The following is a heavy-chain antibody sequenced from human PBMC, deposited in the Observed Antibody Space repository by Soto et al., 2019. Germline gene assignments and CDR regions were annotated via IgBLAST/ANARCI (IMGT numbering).Heavy chain of an antibody. CDR2: INHSGST. Sequence: PSETLSLTCAVYGGSFSGYYWSWIRQPPGKGLEWIGEINHSGSTNYNPSLKSRATISIDTSKDQFSLRLGSVTAADTAVYYCARVEGSSYYFRHDCWGRGTLVTVSS. CDR3: ARVEGSSYYFRHDC. CDR1: GGSFSGYY. V-gene: IGHV4-34*09. D-gene: IGHD1-26*01. J-gene: IGHJ4*02.